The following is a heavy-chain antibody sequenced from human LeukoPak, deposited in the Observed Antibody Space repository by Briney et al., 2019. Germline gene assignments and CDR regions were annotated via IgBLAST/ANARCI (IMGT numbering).Heavy chain of an antibody. CDR1: GFTFSSYA. Sequence: GGSLRLSCAASGFTFSSYAMSWVRQAPGKGLEWVSTISGSGSSTYYADSVRGRFTISRDNSKNTLYLQMNSLRAEDTAVYYCAIQPGGEVRGVLDYWGQGTLVTVSS. J-gene: IGHJ4*02. V-gene: IGHV3-23*01. CDR2: ISGSGSST. CDR3: AIQPGGEVRGVLDY. D-gene: IGHD3-10*01.